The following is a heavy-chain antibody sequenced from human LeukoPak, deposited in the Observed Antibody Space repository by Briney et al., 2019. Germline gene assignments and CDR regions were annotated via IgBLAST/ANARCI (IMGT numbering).Heavy chain of an antibody. CDR3: ARSLVVVPLDY. V-gene: IGHV4-39*07. CDR1: GGSISSSSYY. D-gene: IGHD3-22*01. CDR2: IYYSGST. J-gene: IGHJ4*02. Sequence: PSETLSLTCTVSGGSISSSSYYWGWIRQPPGKGLEWIGSIYYSGSTYYNPSLKSRVTISVDTSKNQFSLKLSSVTAADTAVYYCARSLVVVPLDYWGQGTLVTVSS.